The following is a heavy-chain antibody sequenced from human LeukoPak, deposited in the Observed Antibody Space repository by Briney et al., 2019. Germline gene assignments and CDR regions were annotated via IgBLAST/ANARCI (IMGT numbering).Heavy chain of an antibody. J-gene: IGHJ4*02. V-gene: IGHV3-23*01. CDR3: AKAQTPYDILTGFDY. CDR1: GFTFSSYA. Sequence: PGGSLRLSCAASGFTFSSYAMSWVRQAPGKGLEWVSAISGSGGSTYYADSVKGRFTISRDNSKNTLYLQMNSLRAEDTAVYYCAKAQTPYDILTGFDYWGRGTLVTVSS. CDR2: ISGSGGST. D-gene: IGHD3-9*01.